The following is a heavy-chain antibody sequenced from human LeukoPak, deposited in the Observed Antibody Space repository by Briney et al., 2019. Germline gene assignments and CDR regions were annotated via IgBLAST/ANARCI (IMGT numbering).Heavy chain of an antibody. V-gene: IGHV3-30-3*01. CDR1: GFTFSSYA. CDR3: ARDRGDGGWTDYYGMDV. Sequence: PGGSLGLSCAASGFTFSSYAMHWVRQAPGKGLEWVAVISYGGSNKYYADSVKGRFTISRDNSKNTLYLQMNSLRAEDTAVYYCARDRGDGGWTDYYGMDVWGQGTTVTVSS. D-gene: IGHD6-19*01. J-gene: IGHJ6*02. CDR2: ISYGGSNK.